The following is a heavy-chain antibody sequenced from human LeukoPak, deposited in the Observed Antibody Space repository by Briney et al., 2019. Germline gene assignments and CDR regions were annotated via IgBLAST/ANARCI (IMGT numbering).Heavy chain of an antibody. J-gene: IGHJ4*02. V-gene: IGHV3-7*01. Sequence: GGSLRLSCAASGFTFNIHWMTWVRQAPGKGLERVAKINPDGSEKYYVDSVKGRFTISRDNTKNSVYVQMNSLRADDTAVYYCARDPGSGYAYWGQGTLVTVSS. D-gene: IGHD5-12*01. CDR3: ARDPGSGYAY. CDR2: INPDGSEK. CDR1: GFTFNIHW.